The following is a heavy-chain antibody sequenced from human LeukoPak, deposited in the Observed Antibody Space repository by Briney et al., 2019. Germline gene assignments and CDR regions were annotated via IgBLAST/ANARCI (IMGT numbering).Heavy chain of an antibody. Sequence: SQPLSLTCTVPVASIIGSFCSWFRQPPGKSLRWIVYMHQNGDNNYNPSLKSRVTASLDTSRNLFSLNVRSVSAADTAVYYCARHYNGGTYPLDHWGQGTLVTVSS. D-gene: IGHD3-16*01. J-gene: IGHJ4*02. V-gene: IGHV4-59*08. CDR1: VASIIGSF. CDR3: ARHYNGGTYPLDH. CDR2: MHQNGDN.